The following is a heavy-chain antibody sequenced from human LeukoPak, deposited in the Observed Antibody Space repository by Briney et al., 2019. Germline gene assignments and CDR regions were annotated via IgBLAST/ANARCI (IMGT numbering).Heavy chain of an antibody. CDR2: IYYGGSA. CDR3: ARHGSSYSFDY. CDR1: GGSVGSYY. J-gene: IGHJ4*01. V-gene: IGHV4-59*08. D-gene: IGHD6-13*01. Sequence: SETLSLSCTVSGGSVGSYYWSWIRQSPGKGLEWIGYIYYGGSANYNPSLKSRATISIDRSKNQFSLKLSSLTAADTAVYYCARHGSSYSFDYWGHGTLVTVSS.